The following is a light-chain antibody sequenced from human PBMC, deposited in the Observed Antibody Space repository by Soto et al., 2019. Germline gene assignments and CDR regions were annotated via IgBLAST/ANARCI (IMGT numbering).Light chain of an antibody. CDR2: DAS. CDR1: QSLSTN. CDR3: QQYNTWPLS. J-gene: IGKJ3*01. V-gene: IGKV3-15*01. Sequence: EIVMTQSPATLSVSPGERATLSCRASQSLSTNLAWYQQKPGQAPTLLIYDASNRATGIPARFSGSGSGTEFTLTISSLQSEDFAVYYCQQYNTWPLSFGLGTEVDIK.